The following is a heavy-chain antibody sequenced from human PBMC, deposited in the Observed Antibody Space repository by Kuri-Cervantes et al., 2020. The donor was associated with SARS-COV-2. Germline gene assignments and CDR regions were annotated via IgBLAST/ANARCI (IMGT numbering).Heavy chain of an antibody. Sequence: GESLKISCAASGFTFSSHSMNWVRQAPGKGLEWVANMDHNETEKNYVDSVRGRFTISRDNFKNSLYLQMNNLRVEDSAVYYCPTYRDKYDTRHFEFWGHGTLVTVSS. V-gene: IGHV3-7*05. CDR3: PTYRDKYDTRHFEF. CDR2: MDHNETEK. J-gene: IGHJ4*01. D-gene: IGHD3-16*02. CDR1: GFTFSSHS.